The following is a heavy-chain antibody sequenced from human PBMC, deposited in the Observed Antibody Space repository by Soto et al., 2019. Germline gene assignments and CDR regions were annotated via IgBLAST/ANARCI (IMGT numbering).Heavy chain of an antibody. D-gene: IGHD3-10*01. Sequence: PGGSLRLSCTPSGFSFSSFGMHWVRQAPGKGLEWAASISYDGDKKYSADSVKGRFTVSRDNSKNTLYLQMNSLSADDTAVYYCAKGLSMVRGLFVLLPDGLDIWGQGTVVTVSS. CDR2: ISYDGDKK. CDR1: GFSFSSFG. V-gene: IGHV3-30*18. J-gene: IGHJ3*02. CDR3: AKGLSMVRGLFVLLPDGLDI.